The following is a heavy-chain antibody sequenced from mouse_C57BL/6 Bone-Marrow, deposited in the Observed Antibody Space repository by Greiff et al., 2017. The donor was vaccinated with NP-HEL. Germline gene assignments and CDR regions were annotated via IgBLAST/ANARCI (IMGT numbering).Heavy chain of an antibody. Sequence: EVQLQQSGPVLVKPGASVKMSCKASGCTFTDYYMNWVKQSHGKSLEWIGVINPYNGGTSYNQKFKGKATLTVDKSSSTAYMELNSLTSEDSAVYYCASPMITTRYYFDYWGQGTTLTVSS. V-gene: IGHV1-19*01. CDR1: GCTFTDYY. CDR2: INPYNGGT. CDR3: ASPMITTRYYFDY. D-gene: IGHD2-4*01. J-gene: IGHJ2*01.